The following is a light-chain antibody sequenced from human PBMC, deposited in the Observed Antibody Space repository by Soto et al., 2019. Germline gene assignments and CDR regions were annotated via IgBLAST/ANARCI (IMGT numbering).Light chain of an antibody. V-gene: IGKV3-15*01. Sequence: EIIVTQSPATLSVSPGERATLSCGASQSVNNNLAWYQQKPGQAPRLLIYGASTRATGIPARFGGSGYGTEFTLTISSLQSEDFAIYYCQQYNNWPLLTFGGGTKVEIK. CDR1: QSVNNN. J-gene: IGKJ4*01. CDR2: GAS. CDR3: QQYNNWPLLT.